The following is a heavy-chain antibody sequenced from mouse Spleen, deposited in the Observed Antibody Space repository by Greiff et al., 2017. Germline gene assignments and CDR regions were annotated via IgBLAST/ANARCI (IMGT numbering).Heavy chain of an antibody. CDR3: ARPRPGSDY. CDR2: IYPGSGNT. D-gene: IGHD2-10*02. V-gene: IGHV1-76*01. Sequence: QVQLQQSGAELVRPGASVKLSCKASGYTFTDYYIYWVKQRPGQGLEWIARIYPGSGNTYYNQKFKGKATMTAEKSSNTSYMQLSSLTSEDSAVYFWARPRPGSDYWGQGTTRTGSP. CDR1: GYTFTDYY. J-gene: IGHJ2*01.